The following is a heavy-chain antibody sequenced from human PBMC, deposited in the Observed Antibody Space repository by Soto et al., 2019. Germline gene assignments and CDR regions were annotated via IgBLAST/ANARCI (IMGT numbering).Heavy chain of an antibody. J-gene: IGHJ5*02. CDR3: ARDLYSSSWFWFDP. D-gene: IGHD2-2*01. V-gene: IGHV1-3*01. CDR2: ITAGDAKT. CDR1: GYNFTQYR. Sequence: QVQLVQSGADVKKPGASVKISCKASGYNFTQYRIHWVRQAPGQRLEWMGWITAGDAKTEYSQKFQGRVTISRDISATTVYLDLDSLRSEDTAVYYCARDLYSSSWFWFDPCGRGTQVIVSS.